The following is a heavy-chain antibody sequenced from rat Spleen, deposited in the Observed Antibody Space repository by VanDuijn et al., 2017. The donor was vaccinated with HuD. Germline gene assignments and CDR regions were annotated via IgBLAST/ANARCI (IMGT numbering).Heavy chain of an antibody. V-gene: IGHV5-25*01. J-gene: IGHJ3*01. D-gene: IGHD1-6*01. CDR3: ERHALMYITDPFAY. Sequence: EVQLVESGGGLVQPGRSMRLSCAASGFTFSHFYMAWVRQAPTKGLEWVASISLGGGKTYSRDSVKGRFTISRDNAKNTLYLQMDSMRSEDTATYYCERHALMYITDPFAYWGQGTLVTVSS. CDR2: ISLGGGKT. CDR1: GFTFSHFY.